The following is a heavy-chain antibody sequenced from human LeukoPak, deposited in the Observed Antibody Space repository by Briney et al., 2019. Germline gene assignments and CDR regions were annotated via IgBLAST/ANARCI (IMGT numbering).Heavy chain of an antibody. D-gene: IGHD3-10*01. J-gene: IGHJ4*02. V-gene: IGHV3-30*04. Sequence: PGGSLGLSCAASGFTFSSYAMHWVRQAPGKGLEWVAVISYDGSNKYYADSVKGRFTISRDNSKNTLYLQMNSLRAEDTAVYYCARDESITMVRGVTGFDYWGQGTLVTVSS. CDR2: ISYDGSNK. CDR3: ARDESITMVRGVTGFDY. CDR1: GFTFSSYA.